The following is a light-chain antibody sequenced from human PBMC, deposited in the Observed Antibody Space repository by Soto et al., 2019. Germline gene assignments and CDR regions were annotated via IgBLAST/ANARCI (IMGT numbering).Light chain of an antibody. J-gene: IGKJ1*01. Sequence: EIVLTQSPGTLSLSPGEGATLSCRASQSVSNNYLAWYQQKPGQAPSLLIYGASNRATVIPDRFSGSGSGTDFTLTISRLEPEDFAVYYCQQLGTFGQGTKVEIK. CDR3: QQLGT. CDR2: GAS. V-gene: IGKV3-20*01. CDR1: QSVSNNY.